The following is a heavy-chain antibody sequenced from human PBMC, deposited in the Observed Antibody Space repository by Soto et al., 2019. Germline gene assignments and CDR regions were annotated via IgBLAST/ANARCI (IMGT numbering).Heavy chain of an antibody. CDR1: GFTFTDYA. CDR3: ASGSSGYISTGSYFDY. V-gene: IGHV3-23*01. Sequence: GGSLRLSCAASGFTFTDYALSWVRQAPAKGLAWVATISGIGGSTYLADAVKGRLSISRDNSKNTVSLLMNSLRAEDTAVYFSASGSSGYISTGSYFDYGGGGAIVTVSS. J-gene: IGHJ4*02. CDR2: ISGIGGST. D-gene: IGHD6-13*01.